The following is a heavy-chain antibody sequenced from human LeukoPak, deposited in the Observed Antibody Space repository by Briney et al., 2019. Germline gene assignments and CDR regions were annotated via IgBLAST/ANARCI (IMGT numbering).Heavy chain of an antibody. CDR1: GYSISSGYY. Sequence: SETLSLTCTVSGYSISSGYYWGWIRQPPGKGLEWIGSIYHSGSTYYNPSLKSRVTISVDTSKNQFSLKLSSVTAADTAVYYCASYTDAFDIWGQGTMVTVSS. CDR2: IYHSGST. CDR3: ASYTDAFDI. D-gene: IGHD3-16*01. J-gene: IGHJ3*02. V-gene: IGHV4-38-2*02.